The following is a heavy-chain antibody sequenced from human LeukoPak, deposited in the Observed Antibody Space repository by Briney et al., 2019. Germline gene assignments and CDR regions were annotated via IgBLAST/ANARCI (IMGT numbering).Heavy chain of an antibody. CDR2: MYYSGST. CDR1: GGSISSSSYY. CDR3: ARLASDYYGSGSYYYYMDV. D-gene: IGHD3-10*01. Sequence: PSETLSLTCTVSGGSISSSSYYWGWIRQPPGQGLEWIGSMYYSGSTHYNASLKSRVTISVDTSKNQFSLKLSSVTAADTAVYLCARLASDYYGSGSYYYYMDVWGKGTTVTVSS. V-gene: IGHV4-39*01. J-gene: IGHJ6*03.